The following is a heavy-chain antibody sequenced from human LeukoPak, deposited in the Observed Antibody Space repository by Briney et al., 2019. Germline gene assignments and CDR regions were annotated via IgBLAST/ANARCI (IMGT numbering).Heavy chain of an antibody. Sequence: PSGTLSLTCAVSGGSISSSNWWSWVRQPPGKGLEWIGEIYHSGSTNYNPSLKSRVTISVDKSKNQFSLKLSSVTAADAAVYYCARDGVSDSGSSVYYYGMDVWGQGTTVTVSS. CDR2: IYHSGST. D-gene: IGHD3-10*01. J-gene: IGHJ6*02. CDR3: ARDGVSDSGSSVYYYGMDV. CDR1: GGSISSSNW. V-gene: IGHV4-4*02.